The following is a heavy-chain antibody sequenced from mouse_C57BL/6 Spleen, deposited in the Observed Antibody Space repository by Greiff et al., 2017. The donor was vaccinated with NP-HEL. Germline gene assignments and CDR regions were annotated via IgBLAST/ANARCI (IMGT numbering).Heavy chain of an antibody. D-gene: IGHD3-3*01. J-gene: IGHJ4*01. CDR2: ISDGGSYT. Sequence: EVQLVESGGGLVKPGGSLKLSCAASGFTFSSYAMSWVRQTPEKRLEWVATISDGGSYTYYPDNVKGRFTISRDNAKNNLYLQMSHLKSEDTAMYYCARDRVPYYAMDYWGQGTSVTVSS. CDR1: GFTFSSYA. V-gene: IGHV5-4*01. CDR3: ARDRVPYYAMDY.